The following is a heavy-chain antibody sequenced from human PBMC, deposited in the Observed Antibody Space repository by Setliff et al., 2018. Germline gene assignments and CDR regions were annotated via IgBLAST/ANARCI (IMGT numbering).Heavy chain of an antibody. J-gene: IGHJ3*02. Sequence: GASVKVSCKASGYTFTSYAMTWVRQAPGQGLEWMGWINTNTGNPTYAQGFTGRFVFSLDTSVSTAYLQISSLKAEDTAVYYCARGDFWVVGGAFDIWGQGTMVTVSS. CDR2: INTNTGNP. D-gene: IGHD3-3*01. CDR1: GYTFTSYA. V-gene: IGHV7-4-1*02. CDR3: ARGDFWVVGGAFDI.